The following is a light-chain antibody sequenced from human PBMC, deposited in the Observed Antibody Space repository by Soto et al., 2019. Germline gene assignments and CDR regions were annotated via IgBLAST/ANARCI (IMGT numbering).Light chain of an antibody. J-gene: IGLJ3*02. CDR2: ENN. V-gene: IGLV1-51*02. CDR3: GRWDSSPSAWE. CDR1: SSDIGNNY. Sequence: QSVLTQPPSVSAAPGQKVTISCSGGSSDIGNNYVSSYQHLPGTAPKLLIYENNERPSGIPDRFSGSKSGTSATLGITGLQTGDEADYYCGRWDSSPSAWEFGGGTKLTVL.